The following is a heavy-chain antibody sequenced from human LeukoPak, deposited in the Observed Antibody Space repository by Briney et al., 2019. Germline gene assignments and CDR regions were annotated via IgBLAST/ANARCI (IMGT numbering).Heavy chain of an antibody. CDR3: ARGGGTVVDYFDY. D-gene: IGHD4-23*01. Sequence: SQTLSLTCTVSGGSISSGYYWGWIRQPPGKGLEWIGSIYHSGSTYYNPSLKSRVTISVDTSKNQFSLKLSSVTAADTAVYYCARGGGTVVDYFDYWGQGTLVTVSS. V-gene: IGHV4-38-2*02. J-gene: IGHJ4*02. CDR1: GGSISSGYY. CDR2: IYHSGST.